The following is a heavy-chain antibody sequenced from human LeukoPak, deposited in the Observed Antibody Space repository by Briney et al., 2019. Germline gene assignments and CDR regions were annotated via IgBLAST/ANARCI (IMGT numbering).Heavy chain of an antibody. D-gene: IGHD5-24*01. CDR1: GFTVSGNY. CDR2: LYSGGST. J-gene: IGHJ6*02. CDR3: ASRDKGYYYGMEV. Sequence: GGSLRLSCAASGFTVSGNYMSWVRQAPGKGLEWVSLLYSGGSTYYADSVKGRFSISRDNSKNTLYLQMNSLRAEDTAVYYCASRDKGYYYGMEVWGQGTTVTVSS. V-gene: IGHV3-66*01.